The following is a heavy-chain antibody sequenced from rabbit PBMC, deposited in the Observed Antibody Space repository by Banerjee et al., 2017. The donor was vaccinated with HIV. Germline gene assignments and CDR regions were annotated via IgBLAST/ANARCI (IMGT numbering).Heavy chain of an antibody. CDR2: INAVTGKA. J-gene: IGHJ3*01. CDR3: ARDLDGVIGWKFGW. D-gene: IGHD4-1*01. CDR1: GFSFSNKAL. Sequence: QEQLVESGGGLVKPEGSLKLSCTASGFSFSNKALMCWVRQAPGKGLEWIACINAVTGKAVYASWAKGRFTFSKTSSTTVTLQMTSLTVADTATYFCARDLDGVIGWKFGWWGQGTLVTDS. V-gene: IGHV1S45*01.